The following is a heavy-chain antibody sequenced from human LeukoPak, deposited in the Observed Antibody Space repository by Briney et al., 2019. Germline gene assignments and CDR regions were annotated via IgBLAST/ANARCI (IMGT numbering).Heavy chain of an antibody. V-gene: IGHV3-48*01. CDR1: GFTFSSYS. CDR2: ISSSSSTI. Sequence: GGSLRLSCAASGFTFSSYSMNWVRQAPGKGLEWVSYISSSSSTIYYADSVKGRFTISRDNAKSSLYLQMNSLRAEDTAVYYCARSTVTTGDYWGQGTLVTVSS. J-gene: IGHJ4*02. CDR3: ARSTVTTGDY. D-gene: IGHD4-17*01.